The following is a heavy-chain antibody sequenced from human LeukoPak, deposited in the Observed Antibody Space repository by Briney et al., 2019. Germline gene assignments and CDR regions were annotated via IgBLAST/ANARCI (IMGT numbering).Heavy chain of an antibody. CDR1: GDSVSSNSVT. D-gene: IGHD2-2*01. V-gene: IGHV6-1*01. Sequence: SQTLSLTCAISGDSVSSNSVTWNWIRQSLSRGLEWLGRTYYRSTWYNDYAVSVRGRITVNPDTSKNQFSLHLNSVTPEDTAVYYCARRLTQYDCFDPWGQGILVTVSS. J-gene: IGHJ5*02. CDR3: ARRLTQYDCFDP. CDR2: TYYRSTWYN.